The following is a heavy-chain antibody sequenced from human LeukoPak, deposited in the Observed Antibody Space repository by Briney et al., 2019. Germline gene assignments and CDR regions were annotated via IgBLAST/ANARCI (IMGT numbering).Heavy chain of an antibody. CDR1: GFTFSNYA. CDR2: ISGGGGPT. CDR3: AKNSGYSWQYFFDY. D-gene: IGHD6-25*01. J-gene: IGHJ4*02. Sequence: QPGGSLRLSCAASGFTFSNYAMSWVRQAPGKGLEWVSAISGGGGPTYYADSVEGRFTISRDNSKNTLYLQMNSLRAEDAAVYFCAKNSGYSWQYFFDYWGQGTLVTVSS. V-gene: IGHV3-23*01.